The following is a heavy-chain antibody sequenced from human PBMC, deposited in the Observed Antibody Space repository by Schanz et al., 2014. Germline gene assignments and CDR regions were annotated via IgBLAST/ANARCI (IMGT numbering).Heavy chain of an antibody. D-gene: IGHD3-10*01. CDR3: ARGPIPIQGVPMDF. V-gene: IGHV3-33*01. Sequence: QVQLVESGGGVVQPGRSLRLSCATSGLNFDYYGMNWVRQAPGKGLEWVANLGYDGSEKYYVDSVKGRFTISRDNSKDTLYLQMSGLTPEDTAVYYCARGPIPIQGVPMDFWGQGTLVTVSS. CDR2: LGYDGSEK. CDR1: GLNFDYYG. J-gene: IGHJ4*02.